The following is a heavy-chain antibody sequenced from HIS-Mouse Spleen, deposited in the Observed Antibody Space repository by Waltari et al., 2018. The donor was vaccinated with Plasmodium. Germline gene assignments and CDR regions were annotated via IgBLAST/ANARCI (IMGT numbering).Heavy chain of an antibody. D-gene: IGHD1-26*01. V-gene: IGHV4-39*01. Sequence: QLQLQESGPGLGQPSEPLSPTCTVAGGPISSRSYYWGWISQPPGKGLGRIGIIYYRGSTYYNPSLKSGVTISVDTSKNQFSLKLSSVTAADTAVYYCARRGGSYYYFDYWGQGTLVTVSS. J-gene: IGHJ4*02. CDR1: GGPISSRSYY. CDR3: ARRGGSYYYFDY. CDR2: IYYRGST.